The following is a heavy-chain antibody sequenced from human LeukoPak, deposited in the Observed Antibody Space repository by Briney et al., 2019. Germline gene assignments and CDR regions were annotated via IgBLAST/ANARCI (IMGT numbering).Heavy chain of an antibody. V-gene: IGHV4-39*07. D-gene: IGHD1-14*01. J-gene: IGHJ5*02. CDR1: GGSISSSSYY. CDR2: IYYSGST. Sequence: PSETLSLTCTVSGGSISSSSYYWGWIRQPPGKGLEWIGSIYYSGSTYYNPSLKSRVTISVDTSKNQFSLKLSSMTAADTAVYYCARDGYYRVNWFDPWGQGTLVTVSS. CDR3: ARDGYYRVNWFDP.